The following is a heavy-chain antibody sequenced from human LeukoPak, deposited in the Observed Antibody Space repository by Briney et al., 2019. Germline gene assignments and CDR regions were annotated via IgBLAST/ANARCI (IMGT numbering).Heavy chain of an antibody. CDR2: ISSSSSYI. Sequence: GGSLRLSCAASGFTFSSYSMNWVRQAPGKGLEWVSSISSSSSYIYYADSVKGRFTISRDNAKNSLFLQMNSLTAEDTAVYYCARDMWYFGDSGPDYWGRGTLVTVSS. V-gene: IGHV3-21*04. CDR3: ARDMWYFGDSGPDY. J-gene: IGHJ4*02. D-gene: IGHD2-21*02. CDR1: GFTFSSYS.